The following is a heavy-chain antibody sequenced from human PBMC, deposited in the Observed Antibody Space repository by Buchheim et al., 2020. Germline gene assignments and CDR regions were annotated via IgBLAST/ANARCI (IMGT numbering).Heavy chain of an antibody. CDR2: ISYDGSNK. CDR3: ASTLGRYSGFDP. CDR1: GFTFSSYA. D-gene: IGHD3-9*01. J-gene: IGHJ5*02. V-gene: IGHV3-30*14. Sequence: QVQLVESGGGVVQPGRSLRLSCAASGFTFSSYAMHWVRQAPGKGLEWVAVISYDGSNKYYADYVKGRFTISRDNSKNRLDLQMNSLRAEDTAVYYCASTLGRYSGFDPWGQGTL.